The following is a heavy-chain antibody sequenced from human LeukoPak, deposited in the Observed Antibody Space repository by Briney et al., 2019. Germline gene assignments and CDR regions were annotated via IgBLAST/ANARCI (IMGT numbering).Heavy chain of an antibody. Sequence: ASVKVSCKASGYTFAGYYMHWVRQAPGQGREWMGRINPNSGGTNYAQKFQGRVTMTRDTSISTAYMELSRLRSDDTAVYYCARPVLKGYDNCGYWGQGTLVTVSS. CDR2: INPNSGGT. D-gene: IGHD1-20*01. CDR1: GYTFAGYY. J-gene: IGHJ4*02. V-gene: IGHV1-2*06. CDR3: ARPVLKGYDNCGY.